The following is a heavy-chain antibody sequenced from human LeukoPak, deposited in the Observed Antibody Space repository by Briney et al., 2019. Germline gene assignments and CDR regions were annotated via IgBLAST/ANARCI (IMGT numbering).Heavy chain of an antibody. V-gene: IGHV3-48*03. J-gene: IGHJ6*03. CDR2: ISSSGSTI. D-gene: IGHD3-10*01. CDR1: GFTFSSYE. CDR3: ARSLITMVRGVIIKNYYYYMDV. Sequence: GGSLRLSCAASGFTFSSYEMNWVRQAPGKGLEWVSYISSSGSTIYYADSVKGRFTISRDNAKNSLYLQMNSLRAEDTAVYYCARSLITMVRGVIIKNYYYYMDVWGKGTTVTISS.